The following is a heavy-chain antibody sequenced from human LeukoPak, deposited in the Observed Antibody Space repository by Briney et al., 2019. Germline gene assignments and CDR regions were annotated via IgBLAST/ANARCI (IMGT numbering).Heavy chain of an antibody. V-gene: IGHV4-61*05. Sequence: SETLSLTCTVSGGSISSSSYYWSWIRQPPGKGLEWIGEIYYSGSTNYNSSLKSRVTISVDTSKKQFSLKLSSVTAADTAVYYCARHGGFFDYWGQGTLVTVSS. CDR3: ARHGGFFDY. D-gene: IGHD2-15*01. CDR1: GGSISSSSYY. CDR2: IYYSGST. J-gene: IGHJ4*02.